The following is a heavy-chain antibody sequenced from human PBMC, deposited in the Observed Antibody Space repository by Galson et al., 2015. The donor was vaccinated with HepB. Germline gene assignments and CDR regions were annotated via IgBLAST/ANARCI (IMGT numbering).Heavy chain of an antibody. J-gene: IGHJ5*02. V-gene: IGHV3-23*01. CDR2: ISHGGGGT. Sequence: SLRLSCAASGFIFSSYGMTWVRQAPGKGLEWVSTISHGGGGTYYADSVKGRFTISRDSSKDTVYLQMNSLRDEDTATYFCAKGEWGDGGWLDQWGQGTLVVVSS. D-gene: IGHD2-15*01. CDR1: GFIFSSYG. CDR3: AKGEWGDGGWLDQ.